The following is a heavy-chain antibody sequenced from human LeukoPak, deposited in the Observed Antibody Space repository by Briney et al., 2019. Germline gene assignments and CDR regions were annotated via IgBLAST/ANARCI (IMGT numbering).Heavy chain of an antibody. CDR1: GYTFTSYG. CDR2: ISAYNGNT. Sequence: ASVKVSCKASGYTFTSYGISWVRQAPGQGLEWMGWISAYNGNTNYAQKLQGRVTMATDTSTSTAYMELRSLRSDDTAVYYCARDQQWLVPHYFDYWGQGILVTVSS. V-gene: IGHV1-18*01. J-gene: IGHJ4*02. D-gene: IGHD6-19*01. CDR3: ARDQQWLVPHYFDY.